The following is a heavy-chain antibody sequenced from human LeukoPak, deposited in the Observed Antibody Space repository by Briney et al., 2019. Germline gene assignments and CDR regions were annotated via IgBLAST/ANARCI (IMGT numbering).Heavy chain of an antibody. J-gene: IGHJ4*02. Sequence: GGSLRLSCAASGFTFSSFEMSWVRPAPGKGREWVSAISGSGGSAYYADSVKGRFTISRDNSRNSLSLQMNSLRAEDTALYYCAKTGYSSGWYRIWDYWGQGTLVTVSS. CDR2: ISGSGGSA. D-gene: IGHD6-19*01. V-gene: IGHV3-23*01. CDR3: AKTGYSSGWYRIWDY. CDR1: GFTFSSFE.